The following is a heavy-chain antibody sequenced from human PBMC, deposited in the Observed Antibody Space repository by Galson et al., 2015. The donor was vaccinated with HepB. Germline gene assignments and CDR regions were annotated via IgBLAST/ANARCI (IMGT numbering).Heavy chain of an antibody. CDR3: ARFAGGGYSTSWYRSGFDY. J-gene: IGHJ4*02. CDR1: GFTFSGYW. V-gene: IGHV3-7*05. Sequence: SLRLSCAAAGFTFSGYWMTWVRQAPGKGLEWVANIKEDESEKYCVDSVKGRFTISRDNAKNSLYLQLNSLRAEDTAVYFCARFAGGGYSTSWYRSGFDYWGQGTLVIVSS. D-gene: IGHD6-13*01. CDR2: IKEDESEK.